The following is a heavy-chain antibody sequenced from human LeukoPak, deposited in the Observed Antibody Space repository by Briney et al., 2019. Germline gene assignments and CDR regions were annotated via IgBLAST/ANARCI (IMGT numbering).Heavy chain of an antibody. Sequence: ASVKVSCKPSGYTFTNYYIHWVRQAPGQGPEWVGWINPASAGAAFAPKFQGRDSMTWDSSITTAYMDLTSLRSDDTAIYYCARQLGNYYRAFDYWGQGTLVTVSS. CDR2: INPASAGA. V-gene: IGHV1-2*02. J-gene: IGHJ4*02. D-gene: IGHD1-26*01. CDR1: GYTFTNYY. CDR3: ARQLGNYYRAFDY.